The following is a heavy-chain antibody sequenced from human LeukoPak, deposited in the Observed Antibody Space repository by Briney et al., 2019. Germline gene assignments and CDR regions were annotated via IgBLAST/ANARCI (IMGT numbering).Heavy chain of an antibody. J-gene: IGHJ4*02. V-gene: IGHV1-18*01. CDR3: ARSLQRGFYDYVWGSYDY. CDR2: ISVYNGNT. Sequence: GASVKVSCKTSGYTFTDYGINWVRQAPGQGLEWVGWISVYNGNTNYAQKLQGRVTMTTDPSTSTAYMELRSLISDDTATYYCARSLQRGFYDYVWGSYDYWGQGTLVTVSS. CDR1: GYTFTDYG. D-gene: IGHD3-16*01.